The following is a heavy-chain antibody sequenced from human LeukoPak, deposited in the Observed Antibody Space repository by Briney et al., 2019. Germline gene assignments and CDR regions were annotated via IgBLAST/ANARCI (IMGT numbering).Heavy chain of an antibody. CDR3: AKDRIGGVAVAGKGRWFDP. J-gene: IGHJ5*02. V-gene: IGHV3-23*01. CDR1: GFTFSTFA. D-gene: IGHD6-19*01. Sequence: GGSLRLSCAASGFTFSTFAMSWVRQAPGKGPEWVSTISGSGDRTSYADSVKGRFTISRDNSKNTLFLQMNSLRAEDTAVYYCAKDRIGGVAVAGKGRWFDPWGQGTLVTVSS. CDR2: ISGSGDRT.